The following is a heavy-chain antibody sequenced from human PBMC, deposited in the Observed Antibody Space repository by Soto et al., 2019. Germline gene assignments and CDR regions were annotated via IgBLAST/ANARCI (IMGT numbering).Heavy chain of an antibody. V-gene: IGHV4-39*01. CDR1: GGSISSSSYY. D-gene: IGHD3-3*01. CDR2: IYYSGST. CDR3: ARQLITIFGVVIGTPPDY. J-gene: IGHJ4*02. Sequence: PSETLSLTCTVSGGSISSSSYYWGWIRQPPGKGLEWIGSIYYSGSTYYNPSLKSRVTISVDTSKNQFSLKPSSVTAADTAVYYCARQLITIFGVVIGTPPDYWGQGTLVTV.